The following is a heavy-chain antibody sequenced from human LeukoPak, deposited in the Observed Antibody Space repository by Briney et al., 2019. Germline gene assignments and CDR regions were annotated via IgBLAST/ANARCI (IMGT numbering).Heavy chain of an antibody. CDR1: GFTFSNAW. V-gene: IGHV3-15*01. CDR2: IKSKTDGWTT. CDR3: TTDHRAFDI. J-gene: IGHJ3*02. Sequence: GGSLRLSCAASGFTFSNAWMSWVRQAPGKGLEWVGRIKSKTDGWTTDYAAPVKGRFTISRDDSKNTLYLQMNSLKTEDTAVYYCTTDHRAFDIWGQGTMVTVSS.